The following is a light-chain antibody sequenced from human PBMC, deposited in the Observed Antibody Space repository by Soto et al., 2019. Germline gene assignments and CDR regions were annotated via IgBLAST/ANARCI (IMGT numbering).Light chain of an antibody. Sequence: EIVLTQSPGTLSLSPGERVTLSCRASQSVSSYLAWYQQKPGQAPRLLIYGASSRATGIPDRFSGSGSGTDFTLTISRLEPEDFAVYYCQQYGSSPWTFGQGTKVDIK. CDR2: GAS. CDR1: QSVSSY. J-gene: IGKJ1*01. V-gene: IGKV3-20*01. CDR3: QQYGSSPWT.